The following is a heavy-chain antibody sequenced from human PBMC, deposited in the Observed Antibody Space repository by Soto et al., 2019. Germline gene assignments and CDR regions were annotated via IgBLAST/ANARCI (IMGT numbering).Heavy chain of an antibody. J-gene: IGHJ6*03. CDR1: GFTFSSYN. Sequence: EVQLVKSGGGLVKPGGSLRLSCAASGFTFSSYNMNWVRQAPGKGLEWVSSISNGSSYISYADSVKGRFTISRDNAKNSLYLQMNSLRAEDTAVYYCTREVTGTDYYYYYMDVWGKGTTVTVSS. V-gene: IGHV3-21*01. D-gene: IGHD1-20*01. CDR2: ISNGSSYI. CDR3: TREVTGTDYYYYYMDV.